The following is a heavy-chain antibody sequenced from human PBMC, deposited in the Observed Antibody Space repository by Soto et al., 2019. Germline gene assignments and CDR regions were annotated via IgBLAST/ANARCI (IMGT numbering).Heavy chain of an antibody. CDR3: AREGTEYYDPPPFDY. V-gene: IGHV1-3*01. J-gene: IGHJ4*02. D-gene: IGHD3-22*01. Sequence: QVQLVQSGAEVKKPGASVKVSCKASGYTFTSYAMHWVRQAPGQRLEWMGWINAGNGNTKYSQKFQGRVTITRDTSASTAYMELSSLRSEDTAVYYCAREGTEYYDPPPFDYWGQGTLVTVSS. CDR1: GYTFTSYA. CDR2: INAGNGNT.